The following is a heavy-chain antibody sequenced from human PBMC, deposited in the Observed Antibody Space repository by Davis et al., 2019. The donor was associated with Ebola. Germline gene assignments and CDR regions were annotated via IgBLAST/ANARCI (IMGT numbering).Heavy chain of an antibody. D-gene: IGHD6-19*01. CDR1: GGSFSTYY. CDR2: IYYSGTT. J-gene: IGHJ4*02. Sequence: MPGGSLRLSCTVSGGSFSTYYLSWVRQAPGKGLKWVGYIYYSGTTHYNPSLRGRVTISVDTSKKHFSLKLGSVTAADTAVYYCARGSQWLGPDYWGQGTLCTVSS. CDR3: ARGSQWLGPDY. V-gene: IGHV4-59*01.